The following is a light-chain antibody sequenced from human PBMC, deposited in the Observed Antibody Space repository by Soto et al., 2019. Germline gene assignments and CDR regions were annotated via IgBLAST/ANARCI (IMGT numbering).Light chain of an antibody. CDR2: GAS. CDR3: QQYGGSPRT. J-gene: IGKJ1*01. Sequence: EIVLTQSPVTLSLSPGERGTLSCRASQSVGTSLAWYQQKPGQAPRLLIYGASNRATGIPDRFSGSGSGTDFTLTISKLEPEDFAVYHCQQYGGSPRTFGQGTKAELK. V-gene: IGKV3-20*01. CDR1: QSVGTS.